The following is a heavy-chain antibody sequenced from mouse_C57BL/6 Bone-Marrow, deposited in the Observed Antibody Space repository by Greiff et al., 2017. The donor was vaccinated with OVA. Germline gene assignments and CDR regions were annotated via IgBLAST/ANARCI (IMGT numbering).Heavy chain of an antibody. Sequence: VKLMESGPGLVAPSQSLSITCTVSGFSLTSYAISWVRQPPGQGLEWLGVIWTGGGTNYNSALKSRLSISKDNSKSQVFLKMNSLQTDDTARYYCARNYYGSSPWFAYWGQGTLVTVSA. J-gene: IGHJ3*01. D-gene: IGHD1-1*01. CDR3: ARNYYGSSPWFAY. V-gene: IGHV2-9-1*01. CDR1: GFSLTSYA. CDR2: IWTGGGT.